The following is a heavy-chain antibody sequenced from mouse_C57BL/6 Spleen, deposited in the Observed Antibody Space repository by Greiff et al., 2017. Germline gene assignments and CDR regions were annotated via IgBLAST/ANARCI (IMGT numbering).Heavy chain of an antibody. J-gene: IGHJ3*01. D-gene: IGHD2-4*01. Sequence: VQLQQSGPELVKPGASVKISCKASGYAFSSSWMNWVKQRPGTGLEWIGRIYPGDGDTNYNGKFKGKATLTADKSSSTAYMQLSSLTSEDSAVYFCARRDYDGFAYWGQGTLVTVSA. CDR1: GYAFSSSW. CDR2: IYPGDGDT. V-gene: IGHV1-82*01. CDR3: ARRDYDGFAY.